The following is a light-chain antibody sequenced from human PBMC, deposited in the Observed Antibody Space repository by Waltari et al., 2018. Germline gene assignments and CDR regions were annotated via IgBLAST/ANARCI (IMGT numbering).Light chain of an antibody. CDR1: NLENKY. CDR2: QVA. CDR3: QAWDSSTPWV. Sequence: SYELTQPSSVSVSPGQTASITCSGDNLENKYVSWYQQRPGQSPVLGIYQVAKRPSVIPERFSGSNSVNTATLTISGTQAMDEADYYCQAWDSSTPWVFGGGTKVTVL. J-gene: IGLJ3*02. V-gene: IGLV3-1*01.